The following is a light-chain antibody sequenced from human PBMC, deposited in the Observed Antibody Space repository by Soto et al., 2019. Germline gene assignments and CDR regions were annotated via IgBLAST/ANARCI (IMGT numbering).Light chain of an antibody. CDR1: NIGSKS. CDR3: QVWDGSTDQVV. CDR2: DDS. V-gene: IGLV3-21*02. J-gene: IGLJ2*01. Sequence: SYELTQPPAVSVAPGQTARITCGGDNIGSKSVHWYQQKAGQAPVLVVYDDSDRPSGISERLSGSNSGNTATLTISTVEAGDGAGYYCQVWDGSTDQVVFAGGTKLTVL.